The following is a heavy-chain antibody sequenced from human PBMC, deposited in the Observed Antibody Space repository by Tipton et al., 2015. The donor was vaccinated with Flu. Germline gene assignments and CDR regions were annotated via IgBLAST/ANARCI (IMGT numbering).Heavy chain of an antibody. V-gene: IGHV4-59*12. CDR1: GDSIGSRYY. D-gene: IGHD2-2*01. J-gene: IGHJ4*02. CDR3: ARDPSLGMPDYFDS. CDR2: IYNTQYT. Sequence: TLSPTCSVSGDSIGSRYYWGWIRQPPGKGLEWIGYIYNTQYTKYNPSLKSRVTISVDTSKKQFSLQLRSVTAADTAVYYCARDPSLGMPDYFDSWGQGTLVTASS.